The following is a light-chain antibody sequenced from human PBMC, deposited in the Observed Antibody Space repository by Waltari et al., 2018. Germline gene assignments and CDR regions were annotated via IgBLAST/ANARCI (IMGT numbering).Light chain of an antibody. J-gene: IGKJ4*01. Sequence: DIVMTQSPDSLAVSLGERATINCKSSQSVLYSSNNKNYLGWYQKKAGQPPKLLTHWASTRESGVPDRFSGSGSGTDFTLTISGLQAEDVAVYYCQQYYSIPLTFGGGTKVEIK. CDR3: QQYYSIPLT. V-gene: IGKV4-1*01. CDR2: WAS. CDR1: QSVLYSSNNKNY.